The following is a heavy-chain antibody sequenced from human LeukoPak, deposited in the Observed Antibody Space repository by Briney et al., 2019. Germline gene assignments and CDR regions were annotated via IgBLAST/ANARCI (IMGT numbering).Heavy chain of an antibody. J-gene: IGHJ4*02. D-gene: IGHD6-13*01. Sequence: PGGSLRLSCAASGFTFSSYSMNWVRQAPGKGLEWVSSISSSSSYIYYADSVKGRFTISRDNAKNSLYLQMNSLRAEDTAVYYCARVRPSGLDSSSRFDYWGQGTLVTVSS. V-gene: IGHV3-21*01. CDR3: ARVRPSGLDSSSRFDY. CDR1: GFTFSSYS. CDR2: ISSSSSYI.